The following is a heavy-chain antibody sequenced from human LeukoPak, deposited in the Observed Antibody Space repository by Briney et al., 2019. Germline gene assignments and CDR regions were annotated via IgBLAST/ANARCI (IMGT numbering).Heavy chain of an antibody. Sequence: NPSETLSLTCTVSGGSTSTSNFYWGWIRLPPGKGLEWIGSIYYSGSTSYNPSLKSRVTISVDTSKNQFSLKLSSVTAADTAVYYCARHICTGGSCYWFDPWGQGTLVTVSS. V-gene: IGHV4-39*01. CDR1: GGSTSTSNFY. J-gene: IGHJ5*02. CDR2: IYYSGST. CDR3: ARHICTGGSCYWFDP. D-gene: IGHD2-15*01.